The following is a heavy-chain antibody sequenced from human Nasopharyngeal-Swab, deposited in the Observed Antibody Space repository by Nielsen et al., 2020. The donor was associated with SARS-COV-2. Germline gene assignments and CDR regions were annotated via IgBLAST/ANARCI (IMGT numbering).Heavy chain of an antibody. CDR3: AKDTETGEGIYLWEGGMDV. J-gene: IGHJ6*02. CDR2: ISGSGGGT. CDR1: GFTFSSYA. D-gene: IGHD5-18*01. V-gene: IGHV3-23*01. Sequence: GESLKISCAASGFTFSSYAMSWVRQAPGKGLEWVSVISGSGGGTYYADSVKGRFTSSRDNSKTTLYLQMNSLRTEDTALYYCAKDTETGEGIYLWEGGMDVWGQGTTVTGSS.